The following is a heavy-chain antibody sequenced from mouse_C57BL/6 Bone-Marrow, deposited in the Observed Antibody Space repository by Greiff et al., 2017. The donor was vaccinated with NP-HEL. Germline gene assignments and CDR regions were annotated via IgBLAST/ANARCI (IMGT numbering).Heavy chain of an antibody. CDR1: GYTFTSYG. D-gene: IGHD1-1*01. CDR2: IYPRSGNT. Sequence: QVQLQQSGAELARPGASVKLSCKASGYTFTSYGISWVKQRTGQGLEWIGEIYPRSGNTYYNEKFKGKATLTADKSSSTAYMELRSLTSEDSAVYFCAREGDYYGGFAYWGQGTLVTVSA. CDR3: AREGDYYGGFAY. V-gene: IGHV1-81*01. J-gene: IGHJ3*01.